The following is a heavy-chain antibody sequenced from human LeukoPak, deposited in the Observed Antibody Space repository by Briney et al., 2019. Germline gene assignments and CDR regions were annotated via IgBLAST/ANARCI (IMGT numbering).Heavy chain of an antibody. CDR3: QLYYYGSGSYYNPDAFDI. Sequence: GGSLRLSCAASGFTFSSYGMHWVRQAPGKGLEWVAVISYDGSNKYYADSVKGRFTISRDNSKNSPYLQMNSLRAEDTAVYYCQLYYYGSGSYYNPDAFDIWGQGTMVTVSS. D-gene: IGHD3-10*01. CDR1: GFTFSSYG. J-gene: IGHJ3*02. V-gene: IGHV3-30*03. CDR2: ISYDGSNK.